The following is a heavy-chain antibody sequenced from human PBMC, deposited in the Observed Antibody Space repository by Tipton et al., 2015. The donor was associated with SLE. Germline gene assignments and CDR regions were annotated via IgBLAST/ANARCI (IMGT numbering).Heavy chain of an antibody. CDR2: FNCDTGRI. Sequence: SLRLSCAASGFTFENYSIHWIRQPPGKGLEWVSGFNCDTGRIDYGDSVNGRFTISRDRAKNSVYLEMNSLRVDDTALYYCVQDMSPGGAELWGQGTMVTVS. CDR3: VQDMSPGGAEL. V-gene: IGHV3-9*01. CDR1: GFTFENYS. D-gene: IGHD1-26*01. J-gene: IGHJ3*01.